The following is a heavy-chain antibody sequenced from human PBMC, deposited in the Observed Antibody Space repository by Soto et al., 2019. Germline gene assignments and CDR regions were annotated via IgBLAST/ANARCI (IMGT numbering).Heavy chain of an antibody. Sequence: GGSLRLSCAASGFTFSSYSMNWVRQAPGKGLEWVSSISSSSSYIYYADSVKGRFTISRDNAKNSLYLQMNSLRAEDTAVYYCARDHYYGSGSYFQIVAYYYGMDVWGQGTTVTVSS. CDR3: ARDHYYGSGSYFQIVAYYYGMDV. J-gene: IGHJ6*02. D-gene: IGHD3-10*01. CDR1: GFTFSSYS. CDR2: ISSSSSYI. V-gene: IGHV3-21*01.